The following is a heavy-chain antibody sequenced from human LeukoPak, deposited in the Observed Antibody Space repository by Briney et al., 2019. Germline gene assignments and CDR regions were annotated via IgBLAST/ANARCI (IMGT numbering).Heavy chain of an antibody. CDR2: VDREDGET. Sequence: ASVKVSCKLSGYTFTDYYMHWVQQAPEKGLEWVGLVDREDGETIYAEKFQDRVTITADPSTDTTYMELSSLRSEDTAVYYCASVPGPSFRYYFDHWGQGTLVTVSS. CDR1: GYTFTDYY. V-gene: IGHV1-69-2*01. J-gene: IGHJ4*02. D-gene: IGHD3-10*01. CDR3: ASVPGPSFRYYFDH.